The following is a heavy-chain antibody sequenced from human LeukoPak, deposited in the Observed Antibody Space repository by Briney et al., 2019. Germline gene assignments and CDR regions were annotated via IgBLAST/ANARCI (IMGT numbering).Heavy chain of an antibody. CDR3: ARDLTGYDWFDP. V-gene: IGHV4-4*02. Sequence: SGTLSLTCAVSGGSISSSNWWSWVRQPPGKGLEWIGEIYHSGSTNYNPSLKSRVTISVDTSKNQFSLKLSSVTAADTAVYYCARDLTGYDWFDPWGQGTLVTVSS. D-gene: IGHD5-12*01. CDR1: GGSISSSNW. J-gene: IGHJ5*02. CDR2: IYHSGST.